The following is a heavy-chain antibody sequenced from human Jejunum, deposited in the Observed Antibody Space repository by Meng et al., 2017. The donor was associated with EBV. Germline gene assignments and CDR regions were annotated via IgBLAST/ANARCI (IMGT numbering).Heavy chain of an antibody. V-gene: IGHV3-74*01. CDR1: GFTLRIYW. CDR2: INSDGSKT. CDR3: VRGPPPDT. J-gene: IGHJ5*02. Sequence: LWESVAGLVQPGDSLRLSCAASGFTLRIYWMHCVRQAPGKGLVWVSRINSDGSKTNYADSVKGRFTISRDIAKNTLYLQLNNLRADDTAVYYCVRGPPPDTWGQGTLVTVSS.